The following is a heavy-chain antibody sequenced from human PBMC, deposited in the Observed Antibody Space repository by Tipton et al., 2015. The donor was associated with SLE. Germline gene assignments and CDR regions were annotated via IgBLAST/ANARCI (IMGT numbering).Heavy chain of an antibody. J-gene: IGHJ4*02. CDR2: IYYSGST. Sequence: TLSLTCTVSGGSISSSSYYWGWIRQPPGKGLEWIGSIYYSGSTYYNPSLKSRVTMSVDTSKNQFSLKLSSVTAADTAVYYCAKYSSSSDYWGQGTLVTVSS. CDR1: GGSISSSSYY. V-gene: IGHV4-39*07. D-gene: IGHD6-6*01. CDR3: AKYSSSSDY.